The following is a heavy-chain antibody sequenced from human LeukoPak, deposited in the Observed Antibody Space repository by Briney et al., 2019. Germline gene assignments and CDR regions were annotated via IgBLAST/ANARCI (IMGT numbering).Heavy chain of an antibody. CDR2: ISSSSSYI. D-gene: IGHD2-21*02. CDR1: GFTFSSYS. J-gene: IGHJ4*02. V-gene: IGHV3-21*01. Sequence: KPGGSLRLSCAASGFTFSSYSMNWVRQAPGKGLEWVSSISSSSSYIYYADSVKGRFTISRDNAKNSLYLQVNSLRAEDTAVYYCARDSRDCGGDCYSDYWGQGTLVTVSS. CDR3: ARDSRDCGGDCYSDY.